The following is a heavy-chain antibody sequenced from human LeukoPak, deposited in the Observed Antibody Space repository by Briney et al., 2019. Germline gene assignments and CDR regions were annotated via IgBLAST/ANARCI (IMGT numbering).Heavy chain of an antibody. Sequence: PGRSLRLSCAASGFTFSSYAMHWVRQAPGKGLEWVAVISYDGSNKYYADSVKGRFTISRDNSKNTLYLQMNSLRAEDTAVYYCAKDSTDDSSGYCDYWGQGTLVTVSS. D-gene: IGHD3-22*01. CDR1: GFTFSSYA. V-gene: IGHV3-30*04. CDR3: AKDSTDDSSGYCDY. J-gene: IGHJ4*02. CDR2: ISYDGSNK.